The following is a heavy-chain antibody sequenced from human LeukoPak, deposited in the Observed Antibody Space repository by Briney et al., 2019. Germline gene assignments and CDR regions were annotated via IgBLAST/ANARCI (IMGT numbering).Heavy chain of an antibody. J-gene: IGHJ3*02. V-gene: IGHV4-39*01. D-gene: IGHD1-26*01. CDR3: ARRATSYGDAFDI. CDR1: GGSISSSSYY. Sequence: SETLSLTCTVSGGSISSSSYYWGWIRQPPGKGLEWIGSIYYSGSTYYNPSLKSRVTISVDTSKNQFSLKLSSVTAADTAVYYCARRATSYGDAFDIWGQGTMVTVSS. CDR2: IYYSGST.